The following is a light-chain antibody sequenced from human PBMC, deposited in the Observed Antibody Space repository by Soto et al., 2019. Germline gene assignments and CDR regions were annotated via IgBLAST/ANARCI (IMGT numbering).Light chain of an antibody. V-gene: IGLV2-14*01. J-gene: IGLJ3*02. CDR1: SSDVGGYNY. CDR2: EVS. CDR3: SSYTGSSTPV. Sequence: QSALTQPASVSGSPGQSITISCTGTSSDVGGYNYVSWYQHHPGKAPKLMIYEVSNRPSGVSNRFSGSKSGNTASLTISGLQAEDEPDYYCSSYTGSSTPVFGGGTKLTVL.